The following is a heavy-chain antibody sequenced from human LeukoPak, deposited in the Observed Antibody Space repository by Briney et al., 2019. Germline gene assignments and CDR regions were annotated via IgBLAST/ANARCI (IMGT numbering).Heavy chain of an antibody. CDR1: GGSFTAYY. J-gene: IGHJ3*02. Sequence: KPSETLSLSCAADGGSFTAYYWTWIRHPPGKGLERGGEINHSGSTNYNQSLKSRVTITVDTSKNPVYMQLSALTADDTAVYYCASRCSGCSCSGTSAFDIWGQGTMVPVSS. V-gene: IGHV4-34*01. D-gene: IGHD2-15*01. CDR3: ASRCSGCSCSGTSAFDI. CDR2: INHSGST.